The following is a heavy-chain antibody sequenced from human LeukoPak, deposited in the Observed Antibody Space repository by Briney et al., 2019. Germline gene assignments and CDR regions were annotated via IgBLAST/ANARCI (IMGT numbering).Heavy chain of an antibody. J-gene: IGHJ4*02. Sequence: GASVKVSCKASGYTFTSYGISWVRQAPGQGLEWMGWISAYNGNTNYAQKLQGRVTMTTDTSTSTAYMELRSLRSDDTAVYYCARDTREVPDAMHGYWGQGTLVTVSS. V-gene: IGHV1-18*01. D-gene: IGHD2-2*01. CDR2: ISAYNGNT. CDR3: ARDTREVPDAMHGY. CDR1: GYTFTSYG.